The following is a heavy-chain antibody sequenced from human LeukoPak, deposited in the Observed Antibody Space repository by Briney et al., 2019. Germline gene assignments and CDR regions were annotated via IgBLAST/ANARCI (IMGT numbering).Heavy chain of an antibody. CDR2: IYHSGST. CDR1: GGSISSGGYS. Sequence: QSSETLSLTCAVSGGSISSGGYSWSWIRQPPGKGLEWIGYIYHSGSTYYNPSLKSRVTISVDRSKNQFSLKLSSVTAADTAVYYCARTSIAARRANAFDIWGQGTMVTVSS. CDR3: ARTSIAARRANAFDI. V-gene: IGHV4-30-2*01. J-gene: IGHJ3*02. D-gene: IGHD6-6*01.